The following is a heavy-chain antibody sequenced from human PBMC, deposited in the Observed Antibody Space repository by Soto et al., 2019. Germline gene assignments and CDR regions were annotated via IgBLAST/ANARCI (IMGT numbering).Heavy chain of an antibody. CDR3: ARVRESFSRLWYFDL. V-gene: IGHV1-2*02. J-gene: IGHJ2*01. Sequence: ASVKVSSKASGYTFTGYYMHWVRQAPGQGLEWMGWINPNSGGTNYAQKFQGRVTMTRDTSISTAYMELSRLRSDDTAVYYCARVRESFSRLWYFDLWGRGTLVTVSS. CDR2: INPNSGGT. CDR1: GYTFTGYY. D-gene: IGHD3-3*01.